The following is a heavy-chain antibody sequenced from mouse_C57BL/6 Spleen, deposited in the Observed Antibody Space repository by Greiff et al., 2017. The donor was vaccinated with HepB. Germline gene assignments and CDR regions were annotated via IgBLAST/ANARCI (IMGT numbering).Heavy chain of an antibody. V-gene: IGHV5-4*01. J-gene: IGHJ4*01. Sequence: EVQRVESGGGLVKPGGSLKLSCAASGFTFSSYAMSWVRQTPEKRLEWVATISDGGSYTYYPDNVKGRFTISRDNAKNNRYLQMSHLKSEDTAMYYCARDSNFAMDYWGQGTSVTVSS. CDR3: ARDSNFAMDY. CDR1: GFTFSSYA. CDR2: ISDGGSYT.